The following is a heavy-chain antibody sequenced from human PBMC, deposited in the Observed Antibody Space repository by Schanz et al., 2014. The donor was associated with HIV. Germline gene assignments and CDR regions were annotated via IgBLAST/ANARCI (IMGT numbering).Heavy chain of an antibody. CDR2: MNPNRGNA. CDR3: ARDLRVEPAASDNWFDP. V-gene: IGHV1-8*01. J-gene: IGHJ5*02. D-gene: IGHD2-2*01. Sequence: QVQLVQSGAEVREPGASVKVSCKASGYTFNTYDINWVRQAPGQGLEWMGWMNPNRGNAGFAQTFQGRVTMTTDTSTSTAYMELRNLRSADTAVYYCARDLRVEPAASDNWFDPWGQGTLVIVSS. CDR1: GYTFNTYD.